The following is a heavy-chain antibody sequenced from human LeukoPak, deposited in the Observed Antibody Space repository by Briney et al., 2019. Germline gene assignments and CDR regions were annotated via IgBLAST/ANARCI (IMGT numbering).Heavy chain of an antibody. D-gene: IGHD5-12*01. CDR2: INPNSGGT. CDR3: AREKGYSGYAQLGY. J-gene: IGHJ4*02. Sequence: ASVKVSCKASGYTFTSYGISWVRQAPGQGLEWMGWINPNSGGTNYAQKFQGRVTMTRDTSISTAYMELSRLRSDDTAVYYCAREKGYSGYAQLGYWGQGTLVTVSS. V-gene: IGHV1-2*02. CDR1: GYTFTSYG.